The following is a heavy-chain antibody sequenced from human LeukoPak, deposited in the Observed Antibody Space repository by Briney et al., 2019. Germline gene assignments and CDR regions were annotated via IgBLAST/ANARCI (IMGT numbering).Heavy chain of an antibody. J-gene: IGHJ3*02. V-gene: IGHV4-39*07. D-gene: IGHD3-10*01. CDR2: IYYSGST. CDR3: ARFPSYYYSAAFDI. CDR1: GGSISSSSYY. Sequence: PSETLSLTCTVSGGSISSSSYYWGWIRQPPGKGLEWIGSIYYSGSTYYNPSLKSRVTISVDTSKNQFSLKLSSVTAADTAVYYCARFPSYYYSAAFDIWGQGTMVTVSS.